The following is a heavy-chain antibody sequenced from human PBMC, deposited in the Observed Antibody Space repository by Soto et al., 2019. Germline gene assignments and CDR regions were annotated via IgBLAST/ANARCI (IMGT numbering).Heavy chain of an antibody. CDR2: VYYSGST. D-gene: IGHD3-16*02. CDR3: ARDLGGNYRYFDS. CDR1: GGSISSYY. J-gene: IGHJ4*02. V-gene: IGHV4-59*01. Sequence: QVQLQESGPGLVKPSETLSLTCTVSGGSISSYYWSWIRQPPGKGLERIGYVYYSGSTNYNPPLKSRVTISVDTSKNQFSLKLSSVTAADTAVYYCARDLGGNYRYFDSWGQGILVTVSS.